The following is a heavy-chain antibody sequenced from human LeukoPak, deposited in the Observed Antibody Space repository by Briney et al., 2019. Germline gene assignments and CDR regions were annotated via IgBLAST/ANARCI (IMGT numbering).Heavy chain of an antibody. V-gene: IGHV4-59*01. Sequence: LETLSLTCTVSGGSISSYYWSWIRQPPGKGLEWIGNIYYSGSTNYNPSLKSRVTISVDTSKNQFSLKLSSVTAADTAVYYCARENYSSRGGYYYYYGMDVWGQGTTVTVSS. CDR3: ARENYSSRGGYYYYYGMDV. D-gene: IGHD6-13*01. J-gene: IGHJ6*02. CDR2: IYYSGST. CDR1: GGSISSYY.